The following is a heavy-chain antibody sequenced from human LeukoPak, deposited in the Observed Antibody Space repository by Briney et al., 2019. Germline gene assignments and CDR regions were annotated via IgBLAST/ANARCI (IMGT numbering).Heavy chain of an antibody. CDR2: SNPSSGGT. CDR1: GYTFSDYH. D-gene: IGHD2-15*01. J-gene: IGHJ5*02. Sequence: GASVKVSCKASGYTFSDYHIHWLRQAPGQGLEWMGWSNPSSGGTNYAEKFHGRVTMTRDTSTSTAYMELRSLRSDDTAVYYCARDMSPPSYNWFDPWGQGTLVTVSS. V-gene: IGHV1-2*02. CDR3: ARDMSPPSYNWFDP.